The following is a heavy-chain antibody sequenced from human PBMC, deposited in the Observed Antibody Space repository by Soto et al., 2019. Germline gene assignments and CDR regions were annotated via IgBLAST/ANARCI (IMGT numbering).Heavy chain of an antibody. CDR3: ARGSPDKYYYYYYMDV. CDR1: GGSISSYY. CDR2: IYYSGST. J-gene: IGHJ6*03. Sequence: SETLSLTCTVSGGSISSYYWSWIRQPPGKGLEWIGYIYYSGSTNYNPSLKSRVTISVDTSKNQFSLKLSSVTAADTAVYYCARGSPDKYYYYYYMDVWGKGTTVTVSS. V-gene: IGHV4-59*08.